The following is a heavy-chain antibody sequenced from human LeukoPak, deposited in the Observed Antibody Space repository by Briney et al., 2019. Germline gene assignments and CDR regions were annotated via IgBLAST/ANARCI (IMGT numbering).Heavy chain of an antibody. V-gene: IGHV3-23*01. CDR1: GFTFSSYA. Sequence: QPGGSLRLSCAASGFTFSSYAMSWVRQAPGKGLEWVSAISGSGGSTYYADSVKGRFTISRDNSKNTLYLQMNSLRAEDTAVYYCAKVPSYYDFWSGYYPDYWGQGTLVTVSS. CDR3: AKVPSYYDFWSGYYPDY. J-gene: IGHJ4*02. CDR2: ISGSGGST. D-gene: IGHD3-3*01.